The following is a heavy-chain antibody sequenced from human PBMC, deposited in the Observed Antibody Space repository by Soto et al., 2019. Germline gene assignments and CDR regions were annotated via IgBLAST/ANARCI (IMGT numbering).Heavy chain of an antibody. CDR1: GGTFSSYA. CDR2: IIPIFGTA. CDR3: ESFFSVYCTDPDYYVLAI. J-gene: IGHJ6*02. V-gene: IGHV1-69*13. Sequence: SVKVSCKASGGTFSSYALSWVRQAPGQGLEWMGGIIPIFGTANYAQKFQGRVTITADESTSTAYMELSSLRSEDTAVYYCESFFSVYCTDPDYYVLAIWSQGATFTVS. D-gene: IGHD3-3*01.